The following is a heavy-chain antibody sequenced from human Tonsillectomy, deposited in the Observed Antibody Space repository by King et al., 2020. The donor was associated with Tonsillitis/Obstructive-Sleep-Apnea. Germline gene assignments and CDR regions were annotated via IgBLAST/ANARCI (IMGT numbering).Heavy chain of an antibody. CDR3: AEDLRGARPGPEH. D-gene: IGHD1-14*01. CDR2: ISGSGGDT. CDR1: GFTFSSYG. Sequence: VQLLESGGGLVQSGGSLRLSCVASGFTFSSYGMNWVRQAPGKGLEWVSGISGSGGDTYYADSVKGRFTISRDNSKNTLWLQMNSLRAEDTAVYYCAEDLRGARPGPEHLGQGTLVTVSS. V-gene: IGHV3-23*01. J-gene: IGHJ4*03.